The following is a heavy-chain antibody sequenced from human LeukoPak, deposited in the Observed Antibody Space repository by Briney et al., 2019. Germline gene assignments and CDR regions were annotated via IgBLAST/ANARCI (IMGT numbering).Heavy chain of an antibody. CDR2: ISSSGSTI. Sequence: GGSLRLSCAASGFTFSDYYMSWVRQAPGKGLEWVSYISSSGSTIYYADSVKGRFTISRDNAKNSLYLQMNSLRAEDTAVYYCARDNYYGSGTYGMDVWGQGTTVTVSS. J-gene: IGHJ6*02. CDR3: ARDNYYGSGTYGMDV. CDR1: GFTFSDYY. V-gene: IGHV3-11*01. D-gene: IGHD3-10*01.